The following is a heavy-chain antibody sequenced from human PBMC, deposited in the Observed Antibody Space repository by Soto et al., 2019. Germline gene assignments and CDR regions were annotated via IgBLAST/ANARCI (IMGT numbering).Heavy chain of an antibody. CDR3: ARAIRSGDYFDY. Sequence: PSETLSLTCPFSGCSISSYYWSWIRQPPGKGLEWIGYIYYSGSTNYNPSLKSRVTISVDTSKNQFSLKLSSVTAADTAVYYCARAIRSGDYFDYWGQGTLVTVSS. V-gene: IGHV4-59*01. D-gene: IGHD6-25*01. CDR1: GCSISSYY. CDR2: IYYSGST. J-gene: IGHJ4*02.